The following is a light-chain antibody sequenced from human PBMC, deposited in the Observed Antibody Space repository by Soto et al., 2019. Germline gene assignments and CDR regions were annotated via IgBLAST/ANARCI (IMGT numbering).Light chain of an antibody. CDR3: QQYKT. CDR1: QSVNSY. V-gene: IGKV3-20*01. Sequence: EIVLTQSPATLSLSPGEIATLSCRASQSVNSYLAWYQQKPGQAPRLLIYGASSRATGIPDRFSGSGSGTDFTLTISRLEPEDFAVYYCQQYKTFGQGTKVDIK. J-gene: IGKJ1*01. CDR2: GAS.